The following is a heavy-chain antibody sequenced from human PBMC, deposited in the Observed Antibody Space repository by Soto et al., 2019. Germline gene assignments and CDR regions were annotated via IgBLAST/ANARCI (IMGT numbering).Heavy chain of an antibody. Sequence: GSLRLSCAASGFTFSRYGMHWVRQAPGKGLEWVGIIWYDESNEYYADSVKGRFIISRDNSKNTLYLQMNSLRAEDTAVYYCAREGPQVVYFDYWGRGTLVTVSS. D-gene: IGHD2-8*02. J-gene: IGHJ4*02. CDR2: IWYDESNE. CDR1: GFTFSRYG. V-gene: IGHV3-33*01. CDR3: AREGPQVVYFDY.